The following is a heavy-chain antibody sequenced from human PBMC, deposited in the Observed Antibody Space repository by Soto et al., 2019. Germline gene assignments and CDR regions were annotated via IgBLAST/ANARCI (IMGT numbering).Heavy chain of an antibody. CDR2: SSNSGSFT. CDR3: VRSGDNYNLLDY. Sequence: GSLRLSCSASGFTFSDHYMSCIRQSPGKGLEWIGYSSNSGSFTRYADSVKGRFSISRDNAKNSLYLQINSLRGDDTAIYYCVRSGDNYNLLDYWGQGTPVTVYS. D-gene: IGHD1-1*01. V-gene: IGHV3-11*06. J-gene: IGHJ4*02. CDR1: GFTFSDHY.